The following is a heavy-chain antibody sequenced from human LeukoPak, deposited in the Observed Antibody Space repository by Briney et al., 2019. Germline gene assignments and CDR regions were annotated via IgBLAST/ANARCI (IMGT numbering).Heavy chain of an antibody. CDR1: GFTFSSYA. J-gene: IGHJ4*02. V-gene: IGHV3-30-3*01. Sequence: HGGSLRLSCAASGFTFSSYAMHWVRQAPGKGLEWVAVISYDGSNKYYADSVKGRFTISRDNSKNTLYLQMNSLRAEDTAVYYCARSKWFGEYRTPFDYWGQGTLVTVSS. CDR2: ISYDGSNK. D-gene: IGHD3-10*01. CDR3: ARSKWFGEYRTPFDY.